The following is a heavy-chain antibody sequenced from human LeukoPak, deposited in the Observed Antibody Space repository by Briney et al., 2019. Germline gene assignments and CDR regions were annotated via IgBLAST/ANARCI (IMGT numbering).Heavy chain of an antibody. CDR1: GGSFSGYY. V-gene: IGHV4-34*01. D-gene: IGHD4-11*01. CDR2: INHSGST. CDR3: ARVSNGYYYYMDV. J-gene: IGHJ6*03. Sequence: NASETLSLTCAVYGGSFSGYYWSWIRQPPGKGLEWIGEINHSGSTNYNPSLKSRVTISVDTSKNQFSLKLSSVTAADTAVYYCARVSNGYYYYMDVWGKGTTVTVSS.